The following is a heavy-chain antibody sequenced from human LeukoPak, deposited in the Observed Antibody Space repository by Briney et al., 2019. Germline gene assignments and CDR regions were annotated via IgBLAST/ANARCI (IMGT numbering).Heavy chain of an antibody. J-gene: IGHJ4*02. D-gene: IGHD1-26*01. CDR2: LSGSGGIT. V-gene: IGHV3-23*01. CDR1: GFTFSSYA. Sequence: GGSLRLPSAASGFTFSSYAMTWLRQAPGKGLEWVSGLSGSGGITYYADSVKGRFTISRDNSKNTLYLQMNSLRAEDTAVYYCARVSGSYSTIDYWGQGTLVTVSS. CDR3: ARVSGSYSTIDY.